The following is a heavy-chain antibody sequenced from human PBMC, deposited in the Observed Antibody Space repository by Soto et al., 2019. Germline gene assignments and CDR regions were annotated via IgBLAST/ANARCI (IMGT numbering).Heavy chain of an antibody. CDR1: GFSFSSYS. J-gene: IGHJ6*03. CDR2: ITSSSETI. CDR3: ARVIGYYYYYMDV. D-gene: IGHD3-16*02. V-gene: IGHV3-48*01. Sequence: GGSLRLSCAASGFSFSSYSMNWVRQAPGKGLEWVSYITSSSETIYYADSVKGRFTISRDNAKSSLYLQMNSLRAEDTAVYYCARVIGYYYYYMDVWGKGSTVTVSS.